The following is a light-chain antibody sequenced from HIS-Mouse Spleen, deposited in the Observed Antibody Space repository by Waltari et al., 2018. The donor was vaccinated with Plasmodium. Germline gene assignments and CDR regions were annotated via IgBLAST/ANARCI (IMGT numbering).Light chain of an antibody. CDR1: ALPKPY. Sequence: SYELTQPPSVSVSPGQTARITCSGDALPKPYAYWYQQKPGQAPVLVVYKDRERPPGIPERFSGSSSGTTVTLTISGVQAEDEADYYCQSADSSGTYQVFGGGTKLTVL. J-gene: IGLJ2*01. CDR2: KDR. CDR3: QSADSSGTYQV. V-gene: IGLV3-25*03.